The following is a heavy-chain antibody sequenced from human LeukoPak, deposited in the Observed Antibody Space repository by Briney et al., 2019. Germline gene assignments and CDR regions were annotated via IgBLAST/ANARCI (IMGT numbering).Heavy chain of an antibody. D-gene: IGHD6-19*01. Sequence: GGSLRLSCAASGFTFSSYWMSWVRQAPGKGLEWVANIKQDGSEKYYVDSVKGRFTISRDNAKNSLYLQMNSLRAEDTAVYYCARENSGWPESAFDIWGQGTMVTVSS. CDR3: ARENSGWPESAFDI. CDR1: GFTFSSYW. CDR2: IKQDGSEK. V-gene: IGHV3-7*03. J-gene: IGHJ3*02.